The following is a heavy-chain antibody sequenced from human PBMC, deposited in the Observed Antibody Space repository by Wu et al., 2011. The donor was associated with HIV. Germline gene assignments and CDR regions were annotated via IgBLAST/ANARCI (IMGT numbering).Heavy chain of an antibody. V-gene: IGHV1-69-2*01. J-gene: IGHJ3*02. D-gene: IGHD2-21*01. CDR3: ATAGTYLPYCGGDCYLGAFDI. CDR2: VDPEDGET. Sequence: EVHLVQSGAEVKKPGTTVKISCKVSGYTFSDYDIHWVQQAPGKGLEWMGLVDPEDGETVYAEKFQGRITITADTSTDTAYMELSSLRAEDTAVYYCATAGTYLPYCGGDCYLGAFDIWGQGTMVTVSS. CDR1: GYTFSDYD.